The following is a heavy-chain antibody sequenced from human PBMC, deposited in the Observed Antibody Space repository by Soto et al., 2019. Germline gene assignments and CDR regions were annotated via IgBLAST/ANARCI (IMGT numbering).Heavy chain of an antibody. CDR2: VSGNNGAS. Sequence: ASVKVSCKASGYTSADFGISWVRQSPGQGLEWMGWVSGNNGASNPAPKVQGRITMTLDPSTGVSYMTLRGLRSDDTAIYHCMRDQKYFRVNGNWFDSWGQGTLVTVSS. D-gene: IGHD2-2*01. CDR3: MRDQKYFRVNGNWFDS. V-gene: IGHV1-18*04. CDR1: GYTSADFG. J-gene: IGHJ5*01.